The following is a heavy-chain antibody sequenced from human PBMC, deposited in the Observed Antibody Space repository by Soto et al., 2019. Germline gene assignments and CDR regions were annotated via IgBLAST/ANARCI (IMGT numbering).Heavy chain of an antibody. D-gene: IGHD6-19*01. CDR2: ISSNSAYI. V-gene: IGHV3-21*06. CDR3: VLVARAAFDF. CDR1: GVSFSTSS. J-gene: IGHJ4*02. Sequence: GYLRLPNAASGVSFSTSSMNWFRQAQGKGMEWVSSISSNSAYIYEADSVKGRFTTSRDNAENSLFLQMNSLRDEDTAVYFSVLVARAAFDFRGQGTLLTRSS.